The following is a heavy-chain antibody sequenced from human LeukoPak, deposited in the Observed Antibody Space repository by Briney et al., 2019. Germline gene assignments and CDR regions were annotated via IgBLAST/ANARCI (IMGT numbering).Heavy chain of an antibody. CDR1: GFTGSTNY. CDR3: ARGPSSSGYGNFDY. J-gene: IGHJ4*02. V-gene: IGHV3-66*01. D-gene: IGHD5-12*01. CDR2: IYSGGTT. Sequence: SGGSLRLSCAASGFTGSTNYMSWVRQAPGKGLEWVSVIYSGGTTYYADSVKGRFTISRDNSKNTLYLQMNSLRAEDTAVYYCARGPSSSGYGNFDYWGQGTLVTVSS.